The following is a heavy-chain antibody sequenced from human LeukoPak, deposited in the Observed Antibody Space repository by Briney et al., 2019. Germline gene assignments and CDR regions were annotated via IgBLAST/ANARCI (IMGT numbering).Heavy chain of an antibody. CDR2: ISYDGSDK. V-gene: IGHV3-30*18. D-gene: IGHD3/OR15-3a*01. CDR3: VKDGLPGYGMDV. Sequence: PGGSLRLSCAASGFTFSSYGMHWVRQAPGKGLEWVAIISYDGSDKNYADSVKGRFTISRDNSKNTLYLQMNSLRSEDTAVYHCVKDGLPGYGMDVWGQGTTVTVSS. CDR1: GFTFSSYG. J-gene: IGHJ6*02.